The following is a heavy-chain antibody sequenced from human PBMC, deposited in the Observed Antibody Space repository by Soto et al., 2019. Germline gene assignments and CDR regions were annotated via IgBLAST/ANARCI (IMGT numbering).Heavy chain of an antibody. CDR2: INPSGAT. CDR1: GYTFTSHH. CDR3: ARVGRQDLWFGEFSL. V-gene: IGHV1-46*01. D-gene: IGHD3-10*01. Sequence: ASVKVSCKACGYTFTSHHIHWVRQAPGQGLEWMGIINPSGATSYAQKFLDRIDMTSDTTTSTVYMELSSLRSEDTAVYFCARVGRQDLWFGEFSLCGQRTVVPVSA. J-gene: IGHJ1*01.